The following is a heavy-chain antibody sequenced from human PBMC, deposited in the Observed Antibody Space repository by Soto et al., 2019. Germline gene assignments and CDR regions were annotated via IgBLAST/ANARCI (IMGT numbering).Heavy chain of an antibody. J-gene: IGHJ4*02. V-gene: IGHV4-39*01. CDR1: GGSIVGMGDY. Sequence: PSEPLCLTCSVSGGSIVGMGDYWAWIRQPPGKGLEWIGSISYRGTTHYSPSLKSRVTISVDTSKNQFSLRLNSVTAADTAVYYCAPTSSDCSATTCYSVDYWGQGTLVTVSS. CDR3: APTSSDCSATTCYSVDY. CDR2: ISYRGTT. D-gene: IGHD2-2*01.